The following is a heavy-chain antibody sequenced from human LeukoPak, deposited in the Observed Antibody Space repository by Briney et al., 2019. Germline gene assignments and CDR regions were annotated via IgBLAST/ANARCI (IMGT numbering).Heavy chain of an antibody. CDR3: AKEPASGSCFDY. J-gene: IGHJ4*02. CDR1: GFTFSSYA. Sequence: GGSLRLSCAASGFTFSSYAMSWVRQAPGKGLEWVSAISGSGASTYYADSVKGRFTISRDNSENTLYLQMNSLRAEDTALYYCAKEPASGSCFDYWGQGTLVTVSS. D-gene: IGHD3-10*01. CDR2: ISGSGAST. V-gene: IGHV3-23*01.